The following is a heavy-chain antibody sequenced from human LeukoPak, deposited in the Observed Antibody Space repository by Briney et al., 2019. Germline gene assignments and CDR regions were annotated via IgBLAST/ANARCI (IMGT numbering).Heavy chain of an antibody. J-gene: IGHJ4*02. CDR3: TPSTTMMFD. V-gene: IGHV3-49*04. CDR1: GFTFSSYG. D-gene: IGHD3-22*01. CDR2: IRSSGTT. Sequence: TGGSLRLSCAASGFTFSSYGMTWVRQAPGKGLQWIGFIRSSGTTQYAASVKGRFTISRDDSKSIAYLQMNSLKTEDTAVYYCTPSTTMMFDWGQGTLVTVSS.